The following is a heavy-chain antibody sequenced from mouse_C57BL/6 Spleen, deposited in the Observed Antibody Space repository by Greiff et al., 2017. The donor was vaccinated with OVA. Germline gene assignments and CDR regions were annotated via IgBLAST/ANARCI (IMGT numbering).Heavy chain of an antibody. J-gene: IGHJ1*03. V-gene: IGHV5-17*01. CDR2: ISSGSSTI. CDR3: ARSLYDYDGYWYFDV. D-gene: IGHD2-4*01. CDR1: GFTFSDYG. Sequence: EVQLVESGGGLVKPGGSLKLSCAASGFTFSDYGMHWVRQAPEKGLEWVAYISSGSSTIYYADTVKGRFTISRDNAKNTLFLQMTSLRSEDTAMYYCARSLYDYDGYWYFDVWGTGTTVTVSS.